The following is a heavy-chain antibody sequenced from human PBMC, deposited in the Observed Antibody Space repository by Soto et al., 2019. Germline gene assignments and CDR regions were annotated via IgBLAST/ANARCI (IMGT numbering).Heavy chain of an antibody. D-gene: IGHD3-10*01. CDR2: ISGSGGST. CDR3: AKDIELLWFGEASYYFDY. Sequence: EVQLLESGGGLVQPGGSLRLSCAASGFIFSSYAMSWARQAPGKGLEWVSAISGSGGSTYYADSVKGRFTISRDNSKNTLYLQMNSQRAEDTAVYYCAKDIELLWFGEASYYFDYWGQGTLVTVSS. V-gene: IGHV3-23*01. CDR1: GFIFSSYA. J-gene: IGHJ4*02.